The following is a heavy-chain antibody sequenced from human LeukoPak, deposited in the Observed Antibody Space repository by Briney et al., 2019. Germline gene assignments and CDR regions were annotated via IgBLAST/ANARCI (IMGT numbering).Heavy chain of an antibody. CDR2: IYYSGST. V-gene: IGHV4-30-4*01. D-gene: IGHD3-10*01. CDR1: GGSISSGDYY. CDR3: ARDDMRFGELFPFLY. J-gene: IGHJ4*02. Sequence: PSETLSLTCTVSGGSISSGDYYWSWIRQPPGKGLEWIGYIYYSGSTYYNPSLKRRVTISVDTSKNQFSLKLSSVTAADTAVYYCARDDMRFGELFPFLYWGQGTLVTVSS.